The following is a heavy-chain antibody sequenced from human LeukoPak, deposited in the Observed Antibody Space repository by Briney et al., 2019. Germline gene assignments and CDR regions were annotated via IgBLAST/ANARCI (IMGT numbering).Heavy chain of an antibody. V-gene: IGHV4-59*01. J-gene: IGHJ4*02. Sequence: KPSETLSLTCTVSGGSISSYYWSWIRQPPGKGLEWIGYIYYSGSTNYNPSLKSRVTVSVDTSKNQFSLKLSSVTAADTAVYYCARDLRFNSNPYYFDYWGQGTLVTVSS. D-gene: IGHD4-11*01. CDR1: GGSISSYY. CDR2: IYYSGST. CDR3: ARDLRFNSNPYYFDY.